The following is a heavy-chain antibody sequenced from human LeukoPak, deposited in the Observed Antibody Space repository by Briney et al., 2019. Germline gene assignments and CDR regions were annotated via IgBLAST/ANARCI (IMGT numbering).Heavy chain of an antibody. Sequence: SETLSLTCTVSGGSISSYYWSWIRQPPGKGLEWIGYIYYSGSTNYNPSPKSRVTLSADTSKNQFSLKLGSVTAADTAVYYCARQPYMLGAYYFDYWGQGTLVTVSS. CDR3: ARQPYMLGAYYFDY. CDR1: GGSISSYY. CDR2: IYYSGST. V-gene: IGHV4-59*08. J-gene: IGHJ4*02. D-gene: IGHD1-26*01.